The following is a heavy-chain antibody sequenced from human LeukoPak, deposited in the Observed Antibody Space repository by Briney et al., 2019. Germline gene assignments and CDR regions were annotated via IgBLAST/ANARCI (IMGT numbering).Heavy chain of an antibody. V-gene: IGHV1-2*02. CDR2: INPNSGGT. J-gene: IGHJ4*02. CDR1: GYTFTGYY. Sequence: ASVKVSCKASGYTFTGYYMHWVRQAPGQGLEWIGWINPNSGGTNYAQKFQGRVTMTRDTSISTAYMELSRLRSDDTAVYYCAREISPTVTTLAFDYWGQGTLVTVSS. CDR3: AREISPTVTTLAFDY. D-gene: IGHD4-17*01.